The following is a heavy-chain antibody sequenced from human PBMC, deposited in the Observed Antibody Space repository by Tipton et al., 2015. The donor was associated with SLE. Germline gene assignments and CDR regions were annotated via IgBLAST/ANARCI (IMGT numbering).Heavy chain of an antibody. D-gene: IGHD5-24*01. J-gene: IGHJ6*03. CDR3: ARTLVEMATITVYYYYYMDV. Sequence: QLVQSGPEVKKPGASVKVSCKASGYTFTSYGISWVRQAPGQGLEWMGWISAYNGNTNYAQKPQGRVTMTTDTSTSTAYMELRSLRSDDTAVYYCARTLVEMATITVYYYYYMDVWGKGTTVTVSS. CDR1: GYTFTSYG. V-gene: IGHV1-18*01. CDR2: ISAYNGNT.